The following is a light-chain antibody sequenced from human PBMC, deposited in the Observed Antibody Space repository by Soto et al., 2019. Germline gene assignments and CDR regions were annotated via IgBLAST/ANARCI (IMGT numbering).Light chain of an antibody. J-gene: IGKJ1*01. CDR2: KAS. V-gene: IGKV1-5*03. Sequence: DIQMTQSPSTLSGSVGDRVTITCRASQTISSWLAWYQQKPGKAPKLLIYKASTLKSGVPSRFSGSGSGTEFTLTTSSLQPDDFATYYCHHYYSYSEAFGQGTKVDIK. CDR1: QTISSW. CDR3: HHYYSYSEA.